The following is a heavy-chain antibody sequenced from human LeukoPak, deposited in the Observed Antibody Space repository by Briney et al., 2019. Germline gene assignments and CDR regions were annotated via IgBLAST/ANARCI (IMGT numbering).Heavy chain of an antibody. Sequence: GGSLRLTCAASGLKLSSYAVHWVRWAPGKGLERVAVISYDGSNKYYADSVKGRFTISRDNSKSTLYLQMNSLRAEDTAVYYCAGEIVVVVPAALDYWGQGTLVTVSS. CDR1: GLKLSSYA. D-gene: IGHD2-2*01. CDR3: AGEIVVVVPAALDY. J-gene: IGHJ4*02. CDR2: ISYDGSNK. V-gene: IGHV3-30*04.